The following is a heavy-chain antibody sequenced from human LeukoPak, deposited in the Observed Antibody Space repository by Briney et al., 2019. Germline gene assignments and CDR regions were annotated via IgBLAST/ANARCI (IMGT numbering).Heavy chain of an antibody. CDR2: IYSGGST. CDR3: ARGDYYDSSGYPPGVFDY. CDR1: GFTVSSNY. V-gene: IGHV3-66*01. Sequence: AGGSLRLSCAASGFTVSSNYMSWVRQAPGKGLEWVSVIYSGGSTYYADSVKGRFTISRDNSKSTLYLQMNSLRAEDTAVYYCARGDYYDSSGYPPGVFDYWGQGTLVTVSS. J-gene: IGHJ4*02. D-gene: IGHD3-22*01.